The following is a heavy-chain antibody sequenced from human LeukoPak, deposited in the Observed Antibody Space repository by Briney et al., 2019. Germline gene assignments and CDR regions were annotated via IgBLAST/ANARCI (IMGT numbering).Heavy chain of an antibody. CDR3: ARVGTVTTGLYYYYMDV. J-gene: IGHJ6*03. Sequence: SETLSLTCTVSGGSISSYYWSWIRQPPGKGLEWIGYIYYSGSTNYNPSLKSRVTISVDTSKNQFSLKLSSVTAADTAVYYCARVGTVTTGLYYYYMDVWGKGTTVTVSS. D-gene: IGHD1-7*01. V-gene: IGHV4-59*12. CDR1: GGSISSYY. CDR2: IYYSGST.